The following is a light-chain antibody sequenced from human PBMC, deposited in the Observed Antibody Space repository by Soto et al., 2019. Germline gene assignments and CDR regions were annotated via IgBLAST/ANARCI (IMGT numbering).Light chain of an antibody. V-gene: IGKV1-39*01. CDR3: QQSDVSPRT. Sequence: DIQMTQSPSCLSSSVGDRVTITCRASQSISSYLNWYQQRPGKAPNLLIYDATRLHSGVPPRFSGSGYGTDFTLTITSLQLEDFATYYCQQSDVSPRTFGQGTKVDIK. CDR2: DAT. J-gene: IGKJ1*01. CDR1: QSISSY.